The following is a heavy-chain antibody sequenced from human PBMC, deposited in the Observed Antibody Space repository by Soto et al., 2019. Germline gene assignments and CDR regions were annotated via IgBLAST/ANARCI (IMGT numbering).Heavy chain of an antibody. CDR2: ISSSSSTI. V-gene: IGHV3-48*01. Sequence: EVQLVESGGGLVQPGGSLRLSCAASGFTFSSYSMNWVRQAPGKGLEWVSYISSSSSTIYYADSVKGRFTISRDNAKNSLYLQMNSLRAEDTAVYYCARTPDYDILPLDYWGQGTLVTVSS. CDR3: ARTPDYDILPLDY. D-gene: IGHD3-9*01. J-gene: IGHJ4*02. CDR1: GFTFSSYS.